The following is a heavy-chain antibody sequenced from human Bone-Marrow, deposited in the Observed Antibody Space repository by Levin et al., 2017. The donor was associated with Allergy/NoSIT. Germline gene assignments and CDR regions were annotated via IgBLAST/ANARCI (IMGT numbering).Heavy chain of an antibody. V-gene: IGHV1-24*01. J-gene: IGHJ4*02. CDR1: GYTLSNLS. CDR3: VVCEGCGGSEVDYFDH. Sequence: GGSLRLSCKSSGYTLSNLSKHWVRQARGKGLEWMGGFDPEDGETLYAQKFKGRLTMTADTSTQTAYMELSSLTSEDTAVYYCVVCEGCGGSEVDYFDHWGQGTLVTVSS. CDR2: FDPEDGET. D-gene: IGHD2-15*01.